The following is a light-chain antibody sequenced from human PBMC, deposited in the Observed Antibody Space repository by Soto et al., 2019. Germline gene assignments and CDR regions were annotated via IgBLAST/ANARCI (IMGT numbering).Light chain of an antibody. CDR1: QSVSNDF. CDR3: QQYGSSPPRT. V-gene: IGKV3-20*01. Sequence: EIVLTQSPGILSLSPGERATLSCRASQSVSNDFLAWYQQKPGQAPRLLIYGASPRATDVPDRFSGSGSGADFTLSISRLEPEDFAVYYCQQYGSSPPRTFGQGTKVDIK. CDR2: GAS. J-gene: IGKJ1*01.